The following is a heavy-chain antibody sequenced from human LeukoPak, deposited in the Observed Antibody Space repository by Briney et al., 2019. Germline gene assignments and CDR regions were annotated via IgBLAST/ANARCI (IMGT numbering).Heavy chain of an antibody. CDR1: GFTFSSYA. J-gene: IGHJ5*02. CDR3: AKDQAGA. D-gene: IGHD1-26*01. CDR2: IRYAGSNK. Sequence: GGSLRLSCAASGFTFSSYAMHWVRQAPGKGLEWVAFIRYAGSNKYYADSVRGRFTVSRDNVKNTLFLQMNSLGAEDTAVYYCAKDQAGAWGQGTRVTVSS. V-gene: IGHV3-30*02.